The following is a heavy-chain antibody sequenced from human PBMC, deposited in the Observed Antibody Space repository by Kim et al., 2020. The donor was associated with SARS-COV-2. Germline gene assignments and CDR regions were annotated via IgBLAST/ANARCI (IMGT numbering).Heavy chain of an antibody. Sequence: SETLSLTCTVSGGSISSYYWSWIRQPPGKGLEWIGYIYYSGSTNYNPSLKSRVTKSVDTSKNQFSLKLSSVTAADTAVDYCARVLYSSSFGTAYYYGMDVWGQGTTVTVSS. CDR3: ARVLYSSSFGTAYYYGMDV. J-gene: IGHJ6*02. D-gene: IGHD6-13*01. V-gene: IGHV4-59*01. CDR2: IYYSGST. CDR1: GGSISSYY.